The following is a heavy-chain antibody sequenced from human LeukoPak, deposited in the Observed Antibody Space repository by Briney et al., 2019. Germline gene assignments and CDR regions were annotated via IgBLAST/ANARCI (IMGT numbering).Heavy chain of an antibody. Sequence: ASVKVSCKASGYTFTSYGISWVRQAPGQGLRWRGWISAYNGNTNYAQKPQGRVTMTTDTSTSTAYMELRSLRSDDTAVYYCARVWSSCPGSPWGQGTLVTVSS. V-gene: IGHV1-18*01. CDR2: ISAYNGNT. CDR3: ARVWSSCPGSP. J-gene: IGHJ5*02. CDR1: GYTFTSYG. D-gene: IGHD6-13*01.